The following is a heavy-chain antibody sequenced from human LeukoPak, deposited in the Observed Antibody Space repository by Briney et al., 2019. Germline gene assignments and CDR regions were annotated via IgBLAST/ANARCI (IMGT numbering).Heavy chain of an antibody. J-gene: IGHJ4*02. CDR3: ARDFGRGSSSWYALGY. CDR1: GYTFTSYG. CDR2: ISAYNGST. V-gene: IGHV1-18*01. Sequence: ASVKVSCKASGYTFTSYGISWVRQAPGQGLEWMGWISAYNGSTNYAQKLQGRVTMTTDTSTSTAYMELSSLRSEDTAVYYCARDFGRGSSSWYALGYWGQGTLVTVSS. D-gene: IGHD6-13*01.